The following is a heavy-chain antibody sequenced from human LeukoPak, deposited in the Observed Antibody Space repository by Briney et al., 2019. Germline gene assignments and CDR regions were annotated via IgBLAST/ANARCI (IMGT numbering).Heavy chain of an antibody. V-gene: IGHV4-59*08. CDR2: IFYSGST. CDR1: GASISSYY. CDR3: ARHGAKDFWSGYYTDYYYGMDV. Sequence: SESLSLTCTVSGASISSYYSSCIRQPPGKGLEWMGYIFYSGSTNYNPSLKSRVTISVDTSKNQFSLKLSSVTAADTAVYYCARHGAKDFWSGYYTDYYYGMDVWGQGTTVTVSS. D-gene: IGHD3-3*01. J-gene: IGHJ6*02.